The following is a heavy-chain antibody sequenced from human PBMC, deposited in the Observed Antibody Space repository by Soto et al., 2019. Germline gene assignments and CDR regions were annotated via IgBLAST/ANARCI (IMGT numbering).Heavy chain of an antibody. CDR1: GFTFSSYS. D-gene: IGHD3-22*01. CDR2: IRSSRSTI. V-gene: IGHV3-48*02. J-gene: IGHJ3*02. CDR3: GRKLRVVVVTAHHNYFDI. Sequence: GGSLRLSCAASGFTFSSYSMNWVRQAPGKGLEWVSYIRSSRSTIYYADSVKGRFTISRDNAKNSLYLQMNSLRDEDTAVYYYGRKLRVVVVTAHHNYFDIWGQGTMVTVSS.